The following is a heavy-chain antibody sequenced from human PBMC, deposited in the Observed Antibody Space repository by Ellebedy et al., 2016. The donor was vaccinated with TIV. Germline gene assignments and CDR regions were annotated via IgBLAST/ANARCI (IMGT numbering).Heavy chain of an antibody. CDR1: GFTFSNYW. D-gene: IGHD6-19*01. Sequence: GGSLRLSCGTSGFTFSNYWMTWVRQAPGKGLEWVANIKQDGSEKYSIDSVKGRFSISRDNAKNSMYLQMNSLRDEDTAVYYCARDQWLGRAYYFDYWGQGTLVTVSS. CDR2: IKQDGSEK. V-gene: IGHV3-7*01. CDR3: ARDQWLGRAYYFDY. J-gene: IGHJ4*02.